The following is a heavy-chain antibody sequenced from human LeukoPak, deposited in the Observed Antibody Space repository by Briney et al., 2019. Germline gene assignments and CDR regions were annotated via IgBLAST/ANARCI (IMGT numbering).Heavy chain of an antibody. V-gene: IGHV3-33*01. Sequence: GGSLRLSCAASGFTSSSYGTHWVRQAPGKGLEWVAVIWYDGSNKYYAHSVKGRFTISRDNSKNTLYLQMNSLRAEDTAVYYCASSEGGYIDYWGQGTLVTVSS. CDR1: GFTSSSYG. CDR3: ASSEGGYIDY. D-gene: IGHD2-15*01. CDR2: IWYDGSNK. J-gene: IGHJ4*02.